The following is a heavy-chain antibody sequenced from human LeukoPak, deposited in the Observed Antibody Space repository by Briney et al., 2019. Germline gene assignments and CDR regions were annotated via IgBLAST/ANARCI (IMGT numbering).Heavy chain of an antibody. J-gene: IGHJ4*02. CDR2: INPSGGNT. CDR1: GYTFTTYY. V-gene: IGHV1-46*01. Sequence: EASVKVSCKASGYTFTTYYMNWVRQAPGQGLEWVGIINPSGGNTSYAQRFQGRVAMTRDTSTSTVYMELSSLRSEDTAVYYCASQYYYSITGYKGSFDYWGQGTLVTVSS. CDR3: ASQYYYSITGYKGSFDY. D-gene: IGHD3-22*01.